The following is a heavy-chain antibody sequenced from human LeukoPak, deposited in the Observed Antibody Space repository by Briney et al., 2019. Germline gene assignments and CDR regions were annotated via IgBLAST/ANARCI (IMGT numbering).Heavy chain of an antibody. CDR1: GYTFISYY. Sequence: ASVKVSCQASGYTFISYYMHWVRQAPGQGLEWMGIINPSGDNTNYAQKFQGRVTMTRDTPTSTVYMEVSSLRSDDTAVYYCARGRASDFKTFDYWGPGTVVTVSS. CDR3: ARGRASDFKTFDY. D-gene: IGHD2-21*02. V-gene: IGHV1-46*01. CDR2: INPSGDNT. J-gene: IGHJ4*02.